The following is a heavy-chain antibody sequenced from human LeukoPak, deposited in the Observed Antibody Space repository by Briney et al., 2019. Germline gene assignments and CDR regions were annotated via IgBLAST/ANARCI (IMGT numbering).Heavy chain of an antibody. CDR1: GFTFSDYY. CDR2: ITSSSTYT. CDR3: ARLLGGMILPAY. V-gene: IGHV3-11*03. J-gene: IGHJ4*02. D-gene: IGHD3-22*01. Sequence: GGSLRLSCAASGFTFSDYYMTWIRQAPGKGLEWVSYITSSSTYTNYADSVKARFTISRDNAKNSLYLQMNSLRAEDTAVYYCARLLGGMILPAYWGQGTLVSVSS.